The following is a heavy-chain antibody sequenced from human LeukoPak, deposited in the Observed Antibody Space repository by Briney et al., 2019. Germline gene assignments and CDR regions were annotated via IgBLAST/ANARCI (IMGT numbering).Heavy chain of an antibody. CDR2: IYYSGST. D-gene: IGHD7-27*01. J-gene: IGHJ5*02. CDR1: GGSISGYY. Sequence: SETLSLTCTVSGGSISGYYWGWIRQPPGKGLEWIGNIYYSGSTYYNPSLKSRVTISVDTSKNQFSLKLSSVTAADTAVYYCARLWGFDPWGQGTLVTVSS. CDR3: ARLWGFDP. V-gene: IGHV4-39*01.